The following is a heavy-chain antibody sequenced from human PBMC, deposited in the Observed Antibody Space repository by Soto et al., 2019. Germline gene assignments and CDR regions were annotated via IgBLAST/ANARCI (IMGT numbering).Heavy chain of an antibody. CDR2: IYYGGAT. CDR3: ARQVLNRDHLVY. D-gene: IGHD2-21*02. V-gene: IGHV4-39*01. Sequence: QLQLQESGPGLVKPSETLSLTCTVSGGSISSSNYYWGWIRQPPGKGLEWIGSIYYGGATYYNPSLKSRVSLSIDTSKKQFALKVSSVNGAITAGYFCARQVLNRDHLVYLGQGSLVTVSS. CDR1: GGSISSSNYY. J-gene: IGHJ1*01.